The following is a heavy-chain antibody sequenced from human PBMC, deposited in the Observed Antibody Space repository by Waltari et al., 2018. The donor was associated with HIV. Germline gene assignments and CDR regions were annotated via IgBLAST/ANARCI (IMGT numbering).Heavy chain of an antibody. V-gene: IGHV3-33*01. Sequence: QVQLVESGGGVVQPGKSLRPSCAASGFPFSSYGLHWVRQAPGKGLEWVAVIWYDGSNKYYADSVKGRFTISRDNSKNTLYLQMNSLRAEDTAVYYCARDFRDHRYYGMDVWGQGTTVTVSS. CDR2: IWYDGSNK. CDR3: ARDFRDHRYYGMDV. CDR1: GFPFSSYG. J-gene: IGHJ6*02.